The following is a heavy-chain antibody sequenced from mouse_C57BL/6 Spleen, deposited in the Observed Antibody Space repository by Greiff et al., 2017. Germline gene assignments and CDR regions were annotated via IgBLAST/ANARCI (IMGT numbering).Heavy chain of an antibody. CDR2: IYPGDGDT. CDR3: ARERVRQGHYYAMDY. Sequence: VQLQQSGPELVKPGASVKISCKASGYAFSSSWMNWVKQRPGKGLEWIGRIYPGDGDTNYTGKFKGKATLTADKSSSTAYMQLSSLTSEDSAVYFCARERVRQGHYYAMDYWGKGTSVTVSS. J-gene: IGHJ4*01. CDR1: GYAFSSSW. D-gene: IGHD2-14*01. V-gene: IGHV1-82*01.